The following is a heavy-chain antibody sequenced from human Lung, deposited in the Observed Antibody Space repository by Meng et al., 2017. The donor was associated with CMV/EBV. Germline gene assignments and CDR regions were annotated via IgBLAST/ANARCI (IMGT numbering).Heavy chain of an antibody. D-gene: IGHD6-13*01. V-gene: IGHV3-30*03. CDR3: VRDGDSSNWPLDY. J-gene: IGHJ4*02. CDR2: ILKDGSDK. CDR1: GFMVRDYG. Sequence: ESVGGGAPAWRSLRRSCAVSGFMVRDYGMHWVRQAPGKAPEWVAFILKDGSDKFYRDSVKGRFTISRDPGKNTLYLQMDSLRPEDTAIYYCVRDGDSSNWPLDYWGQGTLVTVSS.